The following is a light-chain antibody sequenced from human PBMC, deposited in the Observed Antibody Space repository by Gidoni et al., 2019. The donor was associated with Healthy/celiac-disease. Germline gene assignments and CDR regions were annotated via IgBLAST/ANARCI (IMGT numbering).Light chain of an antibody. V-gene: IGLV2-14*01. J-gene: IGLJ2*01. Sequence: QSALTQPASVSGSPGPSISISCTGTSSDVGGYNYFSWYQQHPGKAPKLMIYEVSNRPSGVSNRFSGSKSGNTASLTISGLQAEDEADYYCSSYTSSSTLVLGGGTKLTVL. CDR2: EVS. CDR3: SSYTSSSTLV. CDR1: SSDVGGYNY.